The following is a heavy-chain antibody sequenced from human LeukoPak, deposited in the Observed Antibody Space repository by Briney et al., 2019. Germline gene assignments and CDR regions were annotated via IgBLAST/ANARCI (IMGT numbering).Heavy chain of an antibody. V-gene: IGHV3-7*01. CDR3: TKGQFPYYYYYGMDV. CDR1: GFAFSSYW. CDR2: IKQDGSEK. J-gene: IGHJ6*02. Sequence: GGSLRLSCAASGFAFSSYWMSWVRQAPGKGLEWVANIKQDGSEKYYVDSVKGRFTISRDNAKNSLYLQMNSLRAEDTAVYYCTKGQFPYYYYYGMDVWGQGTTVTVSS.